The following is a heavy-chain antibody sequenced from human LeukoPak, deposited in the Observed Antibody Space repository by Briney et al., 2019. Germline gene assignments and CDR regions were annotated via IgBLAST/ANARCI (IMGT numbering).Heavy chain of an antibody. J-gene: IGHJ4*02. V-gene: IGHV4-59*12. CDR2: IYYSGST. CDR1: GGSISGYY. D-gene: IGHD6-19*01. Sequence: PSETLSLTCTVSGGSISGYYWSWIRQPPGKGLEWIGYIYYSGSTNYNPSLKSRVTISVDTSKNQFSLKLSSVTAADTAVYYCATLRSAGIAVAGPSYFDYWGQGTLVTVSS. CDR3: ATLRSAGIAVAGPSYFDY.